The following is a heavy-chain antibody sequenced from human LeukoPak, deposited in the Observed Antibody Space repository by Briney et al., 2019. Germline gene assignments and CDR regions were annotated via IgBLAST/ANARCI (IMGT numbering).Heavy chain of an antibody. V-gene: IGHV4-39*01. J-gene: IGHJ4*02. Sequence: SETLSLTCTVSGGSISSSSYYWGWIRQPPGKGLEWIGSIYYSGSTYYNPSLKSRVTISVDTSKNQFSLKLSSVTAADTAVYYCARQETTSILIAAAGPPDYGGQGTLGTVSS. CDR1: GGSISSSSYY. CDR3: ARQETTSILIAAAGPPDY. CDR2: IYYSGST. D-gene: IGHD6-13*01.